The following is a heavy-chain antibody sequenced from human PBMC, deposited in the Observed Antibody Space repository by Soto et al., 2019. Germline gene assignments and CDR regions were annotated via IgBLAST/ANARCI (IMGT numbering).Heavy chain of an antibody. Sequence: QVQLVQSGAEVKTPGSSVKVSCKASGCVFRNYAINWVRQAPGQGLEWMGGIIPVFGTADYPQKFQGRVTITAAEATTTADMELPSLTTEDTAVYFWAIDRWGSYSFDSWGQGTLATVAS. CDR2: IIPVFGTA. D-gene: IGHD1-26*01. V-gene: IGHV1-69*01. J-gene: IGHJ5*01. CDR3: AIDRWGSYSFDS. CDR1: GCVFRNYA.